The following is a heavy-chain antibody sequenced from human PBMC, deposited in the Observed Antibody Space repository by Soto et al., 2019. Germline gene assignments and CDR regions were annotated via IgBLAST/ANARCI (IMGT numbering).Heavy chain of an antibody. J-gene: IGHJ3*02. V-gene: IGHV3-21*01. CDR2: ISSSSSYI. CDR3: ARGSYDYIWGSYRLSAFDI. CDR1: GFTFSSYS. Sequence: GGSLRLSCAASGFTFSSYSMNWVRQAPGKGLEWVSSISSSSSYIYYADSVKGRFTISRDNAKNSLYLQMNSLRAEDMAVYYCARGSYDYIWGSYRLSAFDIWGQGTMVTVSS. D-gene: IGHD3-16*02.